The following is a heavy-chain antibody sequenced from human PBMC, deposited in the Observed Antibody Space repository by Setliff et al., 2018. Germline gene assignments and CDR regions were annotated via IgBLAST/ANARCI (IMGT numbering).Heavy chain of an antibody. CDR2: ISTYNINT. V-gene: IGHV1-18*01. CDR3: AFEYGTSKRFDP. CDR1: GYPFTNYG. Sequence: GASVKVSCKASGYPFTNYGITWVRQAPGQGLEWLGWISTYNINTNYAQKLQDRVTMTTDTSTSTAYMELRSLRSEDTALYYCAFEYGTSKRFDPWGQGTLVTVSS. D-gene: IGHD3-10*01. J-gene: IGHJ5*02.